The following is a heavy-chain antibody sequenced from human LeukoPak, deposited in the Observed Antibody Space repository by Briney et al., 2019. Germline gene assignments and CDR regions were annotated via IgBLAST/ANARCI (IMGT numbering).Heavy chain of an antibody. J-gene: IGHJ3*02. CDR2: IHHSGST. CDR3: ARDCSGDGCYSRTLAI. D-gene: IGHD2-15*01. Sequence: SDTLSLTCAVSGVSIVSNYWWNWVRQSPGKGLEWIGQIHHSGSTIYNPSLKSRVTISVDKSRSQLSLKVDSVTAADSAVYYCARDCSGDGCYSRTLAIWGQGTMVIVSS. CDR1: GVSIVSNYW. V-gene: IGHV4-4*02.